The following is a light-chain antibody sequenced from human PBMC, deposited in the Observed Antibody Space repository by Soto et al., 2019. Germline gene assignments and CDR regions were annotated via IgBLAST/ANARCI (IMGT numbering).Light chain of an antibody. CDR1: QRVRSN. V-gene: IGKV3-11*01. CDR2: DAS. CDR3: QQRSNWIT. Sequence: EIVLTQSPATLSVSPGERATLSCRASQRVRSNLAWYQQKPGRAPRLLIYDASSRATGIPARFSGSGSGTDFTLTISSLEPEDFAVYHCQQRSNWITFGQGTRLEIK. J-gene: IGKJ5*01.